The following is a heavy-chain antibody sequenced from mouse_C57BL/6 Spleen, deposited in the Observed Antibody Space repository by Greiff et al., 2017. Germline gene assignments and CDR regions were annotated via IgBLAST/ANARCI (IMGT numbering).Heavy chain of an antibody. CDR3: TTYDNYDFDY. Sequence: VQLKQSGAELVRPGASVKLSCTASGFNFKDDYMHWVKQRPEQGLEWIGWIDPENGDTEYASKFQGKAIITAVKSSNTSYLQVSSLTSEDTADYYCTTYDNYDFDYWGQGTTLTVSS. V-gene: IGHV14-4*01. J-gene: IGHJ2*01. CDR1: GFNFKDDY. CDR2: IDPENGDT. D-gene: IGHD1-3*01.